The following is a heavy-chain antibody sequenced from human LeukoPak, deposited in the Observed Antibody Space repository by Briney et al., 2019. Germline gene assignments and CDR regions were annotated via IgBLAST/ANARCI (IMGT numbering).Heavy chain of an antibody. CDR1: GGSISSSSYN. V-gene: IGHV4-39*07. CDR3: ARVKDPGGYYYYYYMDV. J-gene: IGHJ6*03. Sequence: PSETLSLTCTVSGGSISSSSYNWGWIRQPPGKGLEWIGSIYYSGSPYYNPSLKSRVTISVDTSKNQFSLKLSSVTAADTAMYYCARVKDPGGYYYYYYMDVWGKGTTVTVSS. CDR2: IYYSGSP. D-gene: IGHD3-16*01.